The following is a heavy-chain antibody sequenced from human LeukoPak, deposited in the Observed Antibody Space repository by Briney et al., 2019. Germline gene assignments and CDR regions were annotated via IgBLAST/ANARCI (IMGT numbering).Heavy chain of an antibody. CDR3: ARSWLHLNWFDT. J-gene: IGHJ5*02. V-gene: IGHV4-34*01. CDR2: INHSGST. D-gene: IGHD5-24*01. Sequence: SETLSLTCAVYGGSFSGYYWSWIRQPPGKGLEWIGEINHSGSTNYNPSLKSRVTISVDTSKNQFSLKLSSVTAADTAGYYCARSWLHLNWFDTWGQGTLVTVSS. CDR1: GGSFSGYY.